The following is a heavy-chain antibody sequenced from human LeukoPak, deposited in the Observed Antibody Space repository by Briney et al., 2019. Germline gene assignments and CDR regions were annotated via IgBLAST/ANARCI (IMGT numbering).Heavy chain of an antibody. CDR3: AREGYYGSGSPPSLYFDY. D-gene: IGHD3-10*01. J-gene: IGHJ4*02. V-gene: IGHV3-30-3*01. CDR2: TSSDLNVE. CDR1: GFTFSNYV. Sequence: PGGSLRLSCAASGFTFSNYVIHWVRQAPGKGLEWVAVTSSDLNVELYADSVKGRFTISRDNSRSTLYLQMNSLRPEDTAIYYCAREGYYGSGSPPSLYFDYWGQGTLVTVSS.